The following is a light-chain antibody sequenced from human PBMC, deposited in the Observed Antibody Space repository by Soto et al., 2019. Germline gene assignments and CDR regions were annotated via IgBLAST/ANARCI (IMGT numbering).Light chain of an antibody. CDR1: QSLLYTSNNKNY. CDR3: QQYYTFPRT. V-gene: IGKV4-1*01. Sequence: DIVMTQSPDSLAVSLGERTTINCKSSQSLLYTSNNKNYLSWYQKKPGQPPKMLIYWASTRESGVPDRFTGSGSGSNFTLTIASLQAEDVAVYYCQQYYTFPRTFGQGSKVEIK. J-gene: IGKJ1*01. CDR2: WAS.